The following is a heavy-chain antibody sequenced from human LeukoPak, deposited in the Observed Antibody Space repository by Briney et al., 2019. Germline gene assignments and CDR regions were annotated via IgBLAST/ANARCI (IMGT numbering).Heavy chain of an antibody. Sequence: GGSLRLSCAASGFTFSSYSMNWVRQAPGKGLEWVSYISSSSSTIYYADSVKGRFTISRDNAKNSLYLQMNSLRAEDTAVYYCAKDVEITMIVVVLDYWGQGTLVTVSS. CDR2: ISSSSSTI. D-gene: IGHD3-22*01. CDR3: AKDVEITMIVVVLDY. J-gene: IGHJ4*02. CDR1: GFTFSSYS. V-gene: IGHV3-48*01.